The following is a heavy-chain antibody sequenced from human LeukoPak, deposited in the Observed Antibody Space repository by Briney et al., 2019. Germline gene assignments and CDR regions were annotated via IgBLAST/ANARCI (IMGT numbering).Heavy chain of an antibody. V-gene: IGHV3-21*01. D-gene: IGHD2-15*01. CDR1: GFTFSRHS. Sequence: PGGTLTLTCTASGFTFSRHSMNWLRQSTEKALERLSSIIRIRSYIYYPDSGKGPYTISRNNAKNSLYLQMNSLRAEDTAVYYRLGYCSGGSCPTVDVWGKGTTVTVP. J-gene: IGHJ6*03. CDR2: IIRIRSYI. CDR3: LGYCSGGSCPTVDV.